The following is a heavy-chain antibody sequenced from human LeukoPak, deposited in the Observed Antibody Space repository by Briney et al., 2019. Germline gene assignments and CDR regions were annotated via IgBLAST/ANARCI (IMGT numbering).Heavy chain of an antibody. Sequence: SETLSLTCAVYGGSFSGYYWSWIRQPPGKGLEWIGEINHSGSTNYNPSLKSRVTISVDTSKNQLSLKLSSVTAADTAVYYCASLQNIAAAGHFDYWGQGTLVTVSS. CDR2: INHSGST. D-gene: IGHD6-13*01. CDR1: GGSFSGYY. CDR3: ASLQNIAAAGHFDY. V-gene: IGHV4-34*01. J-gene: IGHJ4*02.